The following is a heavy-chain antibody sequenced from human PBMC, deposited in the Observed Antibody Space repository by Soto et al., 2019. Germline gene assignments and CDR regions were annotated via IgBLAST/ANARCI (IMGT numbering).Heavy chain of an antibody. D-gene: IGHD5-18*01. J-gene: IGHJ4*02. CDR2: INQDGSAR. CDR1: GFTFSSFW. CDR3: ARDWNGYSYAYGY. Sequence: EVQLVESGGGLVQPGGSLRLSCAASGFTFSSFWLSWVRQAPGKGPEWVANINQDGSARNYLDSVKGRFTISRDTVKNSLYVQMNSLRAEDTAVYYCARDWNGYSYAYGYWGRGTMVTVSS. V-gene: IGHV3-7*03.